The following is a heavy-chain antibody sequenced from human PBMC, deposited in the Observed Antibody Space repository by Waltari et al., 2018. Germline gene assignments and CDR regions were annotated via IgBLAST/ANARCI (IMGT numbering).Heavy chain of an antibody. CDR2: IYHSGGT. CDR3: ARRQGYYGMDV. Sequence: QVQLQESGPGLVKPSETLSLTCAVSGYSISSGYYWGWIRQPPGKGLEWIGSIYHSGGTDYNPSLKSRVTISVDTSKNQFSLKLSSVTAADTAVYYCARRQGYYGMDVWGQGTTVTVSS. J-gene: IGHJ6*02. V-gene: IGHV4-38-2*01. CDR1: GYSISSGYY.